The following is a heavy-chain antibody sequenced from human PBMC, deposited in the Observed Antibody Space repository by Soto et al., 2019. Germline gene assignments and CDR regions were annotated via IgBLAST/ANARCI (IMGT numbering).Heavy chain of an antibody. J-gene: IGHJ4*02. D-gene: IGHD6-19*01. CDR3: ARDTTGGGWTSGGFDY. CDR2: IWYDGGNK. CDR1: GFAFSGYG. Sequence: QVQLVESGGGVVQPGRSLRLSCAASGFAFSGYGMHWVRQAPGKGLEWVALIWYDGGNKYYTDSVKGRFTISRDNSKNTLYLQMNSLRAEDTAVYCCARDTTGGGWTSGGFDYWGQGTLVTVSS. V-gene: IGHV3-33*01.